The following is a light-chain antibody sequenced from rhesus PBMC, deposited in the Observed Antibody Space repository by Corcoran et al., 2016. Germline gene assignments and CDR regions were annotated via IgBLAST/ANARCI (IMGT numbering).Light chain of an antibody. CDR1: QGISNH. CDR2: KAS. J-gene: IGKJ3*01. Sequence: DIQMTQSPSSLSASVGDRVSITCQASQGISNHLAWYQQTPSKSPKFLIYKASTLKTGVPSSLSGSGSVTDFTFTISSLQPEDLATYYCQHTYGPPFTFGPGTILDIK. CDR3: QHTYGPPFT. V-gene: IGKV1-25*01.